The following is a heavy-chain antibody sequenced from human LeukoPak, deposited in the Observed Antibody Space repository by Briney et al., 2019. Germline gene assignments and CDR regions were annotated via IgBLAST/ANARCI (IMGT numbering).Heavy chain of an antibody. J-gene: IGHJ6*02. CDR2: INHSGST. CDR3: ARVTYYVWGSYRSPYYYGMDV. Sequence: PSGTLSLTCAVYGGSFSGYYWSWIRQPPGKGLEWIGEINHSGSTNYNPSLKSRVTISVDTSKNQFSLKLSSVTAADTAVYYCARVTYYVWGSYRSPYYYGMDVWGQGTTVTVSS. CDR1: GGSFSGYY. D-gene: IGHD3-16*02. V-gene: IGHV4-34*01.